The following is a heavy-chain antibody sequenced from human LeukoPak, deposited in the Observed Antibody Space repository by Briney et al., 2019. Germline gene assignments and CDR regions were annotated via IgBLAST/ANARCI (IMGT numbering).Heavy chain of an antibody. D-gene: IGHD3-22*01. CDR2: IYYSGNT. Sequence: SETLSLTCTVSGGSISSYYWSWIRQPPGKGLEWIGYIYYSGNTNYNPSLKSRVTISVDTSKNQFSLKLSSVTAADTAVYYCARAYYDSSGYYPEYFQHWGQGTLVTVSS. J-gene: IGHJ1*01. V-gene: IGHV4-59*01. CDR3: ARAYYDSSGYYPEYFQH. CDR1: GGSISSYY.